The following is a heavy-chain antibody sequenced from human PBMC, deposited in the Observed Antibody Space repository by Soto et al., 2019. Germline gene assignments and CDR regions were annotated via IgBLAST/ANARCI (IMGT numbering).Heavy chain of an antibody. CDR2: IYFNGNT. J-gene: IGHJ4*02. D-gene: IGHD3-16*01. Sequence: NPSETLSLTCTVSAASFSKYYWSWIRQPPGKGLEWIGYIYFNGNTNYNPSLKRRVTISIDTSKKQISLNLTSVTDADTAVYYCASDTFGGVVLAHWGQGTLVTVSS. CDR1: AASFSKYY. CDR3: ASDTFGGVVLAH. V-gene: IGHV4-59*01.